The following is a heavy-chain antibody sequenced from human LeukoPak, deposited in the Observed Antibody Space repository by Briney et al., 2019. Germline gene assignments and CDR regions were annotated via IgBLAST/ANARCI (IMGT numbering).Heavy chain of an antibody. Sequence: GGSLRLSCAAPGFTFSSYSMNWVRQAPGKGLEWVSSISSSSSYIYYADSVKGRFTISRDNAKNSLYLQMNSLRAEDTAVYYCARRNTGGVYPYYYYYMDVWGKGTTVTVSS. J-gene: IGHJ6*03. D-gene: IGHD2-8*02. CDR3: ARRNTGGVYPYYYYYMDV. CDR2: ISSSSSYI. CDR1: GFTFSSYS. V-gene: IGHV3-21*04.